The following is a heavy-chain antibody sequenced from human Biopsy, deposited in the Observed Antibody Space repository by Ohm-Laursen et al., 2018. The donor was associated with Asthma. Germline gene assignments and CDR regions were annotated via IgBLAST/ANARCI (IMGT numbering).Heavy chain of an antibody. V-gene: IGHV3-30*18. CDR2: ISYDGSTK. D-gene: IGHD4-17*01. CDR3: AKDPLIYGVNVAGMDV. CDR1: GFSFSEFV. J-gene: IGHJ6*02. Sequence: SLRLSCAASGFSFSEFVMHWVRQAPGKGLEWVAVISYDGSTKYYADSVKGRFTISRDNSKNTLYLQMSSLRVEDTAVYYCAKDPLIYGVNVAGMDVWGQGNAVNVSS.